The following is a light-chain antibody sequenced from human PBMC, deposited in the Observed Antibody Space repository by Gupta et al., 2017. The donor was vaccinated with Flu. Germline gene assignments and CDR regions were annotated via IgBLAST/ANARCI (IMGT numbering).Light chain of an antibody. CDR1: PSVSSY. Sequence: EVVLTHSPATLSLSPGERATLSCRTSPSVSSYLAWYQQKPGQAPRLLIYDASNSATGIPARFSGSGSGTDFTLTISSLEPEDFAVYYCQQRQYWPPITFGQGTRLEIK. J-gene: IGKJ5*01. CDR2: DAS. V-gene: IGKV3-11*01. CDR3: QQRQYWPPIT.